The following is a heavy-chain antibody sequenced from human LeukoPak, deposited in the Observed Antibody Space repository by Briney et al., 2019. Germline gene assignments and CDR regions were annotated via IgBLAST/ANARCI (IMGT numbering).Heavy chain of an antibody. J-gene: IGHJ6*02. Sequence: SQTLSLTCTVSGGSISSGDYYWSWIRQPPGKGLEWIGYIYYSGSTYYNPSLKSRVTISVDTSKNQFSLKLSSVTAADTAVYYCAGGGDHSSGRYGGVYYYYGMDVWGQGTTVTVSS. CDR2: IYYSGST. CDR3: AGGGDHSSGRYGGVYYYYGMDV. D-gene: IGHD6-19*01. V-gene: IGHV4-30-4*01. CDR1: GGSISSGDYY.